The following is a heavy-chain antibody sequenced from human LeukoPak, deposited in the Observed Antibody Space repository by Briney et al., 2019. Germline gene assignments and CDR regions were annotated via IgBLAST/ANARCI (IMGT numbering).Heavy chain of an antibody. Sequence: PGGSLRLSCAASGFTVSSNYMSWVRQAPGKGLEWVSAIYSGGSTYYADSVKGRFTISRDNAKNSLYLQMNSLRAEDTAVYYCARGRGITMVRGVTSFDYWGQGTLVTVSS. CDR3: ARGRGITMVRGVTSFDY. V-gene: IGHV3-53*01. J-gene: IGHJ4*02. D-gene: IGHD3-10*01. CDR1: GFTVSSNY. CDR2: IYSGGST.